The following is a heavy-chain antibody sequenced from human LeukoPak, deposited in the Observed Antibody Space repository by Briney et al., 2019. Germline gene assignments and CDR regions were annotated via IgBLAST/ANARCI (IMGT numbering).Heavy chain of an antibody. V-gene: IGHV1-18*04. Sequence: GASVKVSCKASGYTFTTYYLHWVRQAPGQGLEWMGWISAYNGNTNYAQKLQGRVTMTTDTSTSTAYMELRSLRSDDTAVYYCARDGRYFDWSPYYYYYYGMDVWGQGTTVTVSS. CDR3: ARDGRYFDWSPYYYYYYGMDV. D-gene: IGHD3-9*01. CDR1: GYTFTTYY. J-gene: IGHJ6*02. CDR2: ISAYNGNT.